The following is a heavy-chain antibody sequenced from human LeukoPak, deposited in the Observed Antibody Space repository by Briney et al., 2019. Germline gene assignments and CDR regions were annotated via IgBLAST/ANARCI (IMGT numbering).Heavy chain of an antibody. CDR3: AKSGGYGLIDY. D-gene: IGHD1-26*01. CDR1: GGSISSSSHY. J-gene: IGHJ4*02. Sequence: SETLSLTCTVSGGSISSSSHYWGWIRQPPGKGLEWIGSIYYSGSTYYNASLQSRVTISIETSKNQFSLRLNSVTAADTAMYYCAKSGGYGLIDYWGQGTLVTVSS. CDR2: IYYSGST. V-gene: IGHV4-39*01.